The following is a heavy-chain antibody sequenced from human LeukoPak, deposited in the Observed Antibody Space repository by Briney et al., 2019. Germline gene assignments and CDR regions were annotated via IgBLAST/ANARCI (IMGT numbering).Heavy chain of an antibody. CDR3: ARENRGNFDY. V-gene: IGHV4-39*07. CDR1: GGSISSSSYY. J-gene: IGHJ4*02. D-gene: IGHD2/OR15-2a*01. Sequence: SETLSLTCAVSGGSISSSSYYWGWIRQPPGKGLEWIGSIYYSGSTNYNPSLKSRVTISVDTSKNQFSLKLSSVTAADTAVYYCARENRGNFDYWGQGTLVTVSS. CDR2: IYYSGST.